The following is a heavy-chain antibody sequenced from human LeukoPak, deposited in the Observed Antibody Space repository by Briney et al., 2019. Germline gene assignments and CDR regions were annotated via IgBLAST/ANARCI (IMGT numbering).Heavy chain of an antibody. CDR3: AKYSSTTNFYYGMDV. V-gene: IGHV3-30*18. J-gene: IGHJ6*02. D-gene: IGHD6-13*01. CDR1: GFTFSHYG. CDR2: ISYDGRNE. Sequence: GGSLRLSCAASGFTFSHYGMNWVRQAPGKGLEWVAFISYDGRNEHYADSVKGRFTISRDNAKNTLYMQTNSLRAEDTAVYYCAKYSSTTNFYYGMDVWGQGTTVTVSS.